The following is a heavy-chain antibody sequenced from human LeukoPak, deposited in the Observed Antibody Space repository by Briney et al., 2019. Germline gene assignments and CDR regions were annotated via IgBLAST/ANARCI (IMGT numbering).Heavy chain of an antibody. CDR3: ARKYCSGGSCYVAADY. Sequence: GGSLRLSCAASGFTFTNYYMSWVRQAPGKGLEWVGNINQDGRRPYYVDSVRGRFTISRDNAKNSPYLQMNSLRDEDTAVYYCARKYCSGGSCYVAADYWGQGTLVTVSS. D-gene: IGHD2-15*01. V-gene: IGHV3-7*01. CDR2: INQDGRRP. J-gene: IGHJ4*02. CDR1: GFTFTNYY.